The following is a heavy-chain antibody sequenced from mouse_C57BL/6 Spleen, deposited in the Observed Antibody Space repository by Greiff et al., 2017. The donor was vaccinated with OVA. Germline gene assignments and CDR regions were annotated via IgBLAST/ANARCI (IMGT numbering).Heavy chain of an antibody. J-gene: IGHJ3*01. D-gene: IGHD2-3*01. CDR1: GFTFSDYG. V-gene: IGHV5-17*01. CDR3: ARCYDGYYWFAY. CDR2: ISSGSSTI. Sequence: VQLKESGGGLVKPGGSLKLSCAASGFTFSDYGMHWVRQAPEKGLEWVAYISSGSSTIYYADTVKGRFTISRDNAKNTLFLQMTSLRSEDTAMYYCARCYDGYYWFAYWGQGTLVTVSA.